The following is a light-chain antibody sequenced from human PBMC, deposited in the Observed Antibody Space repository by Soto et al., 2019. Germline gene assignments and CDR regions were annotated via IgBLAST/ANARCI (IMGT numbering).Light chain of an antibody. CDR1: SFNIGANYD. Sequence: SVLTQPPSVSGSPGQGVTISCTGSSFNIGANYDVHWYQHLPGTGPKLLIYANSFRPSGVPDRVSASKSGSSASLAITGLQAEDEADYYCQSYDARLSAYVFGTGTKVTVL. CDR3: QSYDARLSAYV. CDR2: ANS. V-gene: IGLV1-40*01. J-gene: IGLJ1*01.